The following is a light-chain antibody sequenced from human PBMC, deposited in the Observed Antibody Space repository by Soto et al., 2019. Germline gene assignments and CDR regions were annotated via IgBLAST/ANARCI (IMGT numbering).Light chain of an antibody. Sequence: DIQMTQSPSTLSASVGDRVTITCRASQSLNNWLAWYQQKPGKAPKLLIFDASTLESGVPSRFSGSGSGTEFTLIISSLQPDDFATYYCQQYSTYSGYTFGQGTKVDIK. CDR3: QQYSTYSGYT. CDR2: DAS. CDR1: QSLNNW. J-gene: IGKJ2*01. V-gene: IGKV1-5*01.